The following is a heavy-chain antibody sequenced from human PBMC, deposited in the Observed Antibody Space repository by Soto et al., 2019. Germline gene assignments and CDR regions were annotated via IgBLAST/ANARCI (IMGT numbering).Heavy chain of an antibody. J-gene: IGHJ2*01. Sequence: GASVKVSCKVSGYTLTELSMHWVRQAPGKGLEWMGSFEAGHGVTMYAQEFQGRITMTADTSADTAYMDLSSLRSEDTAVYYCATGFRWELQRRSFDLWGRGALVTVSS. D-gene: IGHD1-26*01. V-gene: IGHV1-24*01. CDR2: FEAGHGVT. CDR1: GYTLTELS. CDR3: ATGFRWELQRRSFDL.